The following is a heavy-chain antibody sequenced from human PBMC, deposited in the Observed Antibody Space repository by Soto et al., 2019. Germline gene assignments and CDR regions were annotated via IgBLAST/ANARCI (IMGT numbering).Heavy chain of an antibody. CDR3: AKSLGHPGDV. J-gene: IGHJ4*02. CDR2: ISYDGGNQ. V-gene: IGHV3-30*18. D-gene: IGHD7-27*01. CDR1: GFAFSTSD. Sequence: QVRLVESGGGVVLPGRPLRLSCAASGFAFSTSDIHWVRQAPGKGLEWVALISYDGGNQYYADSVKGRFTISRDNSKSTLSLQMNSLTTEDTAFYYCAKSLGHPGDVWGQGTLVTVAS.